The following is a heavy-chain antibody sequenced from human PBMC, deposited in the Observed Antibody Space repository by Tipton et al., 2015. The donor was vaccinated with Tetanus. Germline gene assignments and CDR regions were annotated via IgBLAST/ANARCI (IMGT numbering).Heavy chain of an antibody. J-gene: IGHJ4*02. CDR1: GFNFNHYW. D-gene: IGHD3-3*01. Sequence: VQLVQSGGGLVQPGGSLRLSCAASGFNFNHYWMSWARQTPGKGLEWVANIKDESEKYHVDSVAGRFTISRDNSKNTLYLQMNSLRAEDTAVFYCARGRGELYDGYFDLWGQGTLVSVSS. V-gene: IGHV3-7*01. CDR3: ARGRGELYDGYFDL. CDR2: IKDESEK.